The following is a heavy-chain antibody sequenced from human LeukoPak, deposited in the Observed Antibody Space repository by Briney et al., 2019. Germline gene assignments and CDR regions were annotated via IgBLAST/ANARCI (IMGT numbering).Heavy chain of an antibody. CDR1: GGSISTTTYF. CDR3: ARQPDGSPRTRDCNSVDCYSFDF. J-gene: IGHJ4*02. D-gene: IGHD2-21*02. V-gene: IGHV4-39*01. CDR2: IFYSGST. Sequence: SETLSLTCTVSGGSISTTTYFWGWIRQPPGKGLEWIGSIFYSGSTYHNPSLRSRVTISVDTSRNQFSLSLSSVTAADTAVYFCARQPDGSPRTRDCNSVDCYSFDFWGQGTLVTVSS.